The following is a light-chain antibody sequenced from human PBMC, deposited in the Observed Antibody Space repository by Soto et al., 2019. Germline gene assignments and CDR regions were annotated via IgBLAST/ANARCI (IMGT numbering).Light chain of an antibody. J-gene: IGLJ2*01. CDR2: EVS. CDR1: SSDVGGYNY. CDR3: SSYTSSNTVV. V-gene: IGLV2-14*01. Sequence: QAVVTQPASVSGSPGQSITISCTGTSSDVGGYNYVSWYQQHPGKAPKLLIYEVSNRPSGVSNRFSGSKSGNTASLTISGLQAEAEADYYCSSYTSSNTVVFGGGTQLTVL.